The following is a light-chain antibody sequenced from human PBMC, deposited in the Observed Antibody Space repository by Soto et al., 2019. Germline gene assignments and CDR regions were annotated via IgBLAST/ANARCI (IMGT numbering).Light chain of an antibody. Sequence: DIQMTQSPSSLSASLGDRVTIICRASQGIGVYLAWFQQKPGKVPKLLIYAASALQSGVPSRFSGSGSGTDFTLTISSLQPEDIATYYCQKYNSAPLTFGGGTKVDIK. V-gene: IGKV1-27*01. CDR1: QGIGVY. CDR3: QKYNSAPLT. J-gene: IGKJ4*01. CDR2: AAS.